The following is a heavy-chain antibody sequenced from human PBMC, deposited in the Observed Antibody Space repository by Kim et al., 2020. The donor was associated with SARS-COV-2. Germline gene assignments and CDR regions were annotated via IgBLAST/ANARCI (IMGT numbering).Heavy chain of an antibody. CDR3: AREGYYYDSSGYPLTIFDY. D-gene: IGHD3-22*01. CDR2: IYSGGST. J-gene: IGHJ4*02. Sequence: GGSLRLSCAASGFTVSSNYMSWVRQAPGKGLEWVSVIYSGGSTYYADSVKGRFTISRDNSKNTLYLQMNSLRAEDTAVYYCAREGYYYDSSGYPLTIFDYWGQGTLVTVSS. CDR1: GFTVSSNY. V-gene: IGHV3-53*01.